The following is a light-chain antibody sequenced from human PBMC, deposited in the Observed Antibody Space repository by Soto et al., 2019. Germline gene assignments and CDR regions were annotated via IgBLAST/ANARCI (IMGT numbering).Light chain of an antibody. CDR1: SSDVGAYNY. CDR2: DVS. Sequence: QSALTQPASVSGSPGQSITISCTGTSSDVGAYNYVSWYQHHPGKAPRLLIYDVSNRPSGVSGRFSASKSGNTASLTISGLHDEDEADYYCSSSTTTTLVFGGGTKLTVL. V-gene: IGLV2-14*03. CDR3: SSSTTTTLV. J-gene: IGLJ2*01.